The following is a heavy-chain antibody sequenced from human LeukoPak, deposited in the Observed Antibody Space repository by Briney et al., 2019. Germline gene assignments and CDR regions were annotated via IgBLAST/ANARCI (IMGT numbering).Heavy chain of an antibody. CDR3: ARDSDTTSGRDP. J-gene: IGHJ5*02. D-gene: IGHD1-26*01. CDR1: GYTFTKYG. V-gene: IGHV1-18*01. Sequence: ASVKVSCKAFGYTFTKYGISWVRQAPGQGLEWMGWISIIDGNTNYALKLQGRVTMTTDTSTNTVYMELRSLRFDDTAVYYCARDSDTTSGRDPWGQGTLVTVSS. CDR2: ISIIDGNT.